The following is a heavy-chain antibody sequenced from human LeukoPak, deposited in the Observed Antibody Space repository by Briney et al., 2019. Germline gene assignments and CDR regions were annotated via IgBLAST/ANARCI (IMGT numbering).Heavy chain of an antibody. CDR3: AKGNRAVAGSFDY. D-gene: IGHD6-19*01. CDR1: GFTFDDYA. CDR2: ISWNSGKI. J-gene: IGHJ4*02. V-gene: IGHV3-9*01. Sequence: GRSLRLSCAASGFTFDDYAMHWVRQALGKGLDWVSGISWNSGKIGFADSVKGRFTISRDNAKNSLYLQMNSLRAEDTALYYCAKGNRAVAGSFDYWGQGTLVTVSS.